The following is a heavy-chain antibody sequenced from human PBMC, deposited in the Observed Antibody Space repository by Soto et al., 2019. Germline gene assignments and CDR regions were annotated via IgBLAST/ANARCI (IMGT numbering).Heavy chain of an antibody. CDR1: GFTFSSYA. Sequence: PGGSLRLSCAASGFTFSSYAMSWVRQAPGKGLEWVSAISGSGGSTYYADSVKGRFTISRDNSKNTLYLQMNSLRAEDTAVYYRAKGKVAPYYYDSSGYYRGPHYYGMDVWGQGTTVTVSS. CDR2: ISGSGGST. CDR3: AKGKVAPYYYDSSGYYRGPHYYGMDV. V-gene: IGHV3-23*01. D-gene: IGHD3-22*01. J-gene: IGHJ6*02.